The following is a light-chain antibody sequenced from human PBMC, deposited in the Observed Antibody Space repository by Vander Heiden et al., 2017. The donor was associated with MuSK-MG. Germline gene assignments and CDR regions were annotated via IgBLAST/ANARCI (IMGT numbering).Light chain of an antibody. J-gene: IGKJ3*01. V-gene: IGKV4-1*01. CDR3: QQYYSTPLT. CDR2: WAS. Sequence: IIMTQSPHSLAVSLGERTTINCKSSQSVLYSSNNKNYLAWYQQKPGQPPKLLIYWASTRESGVPDRFSGSGSGTDFTLTISSLQAEDVAVYYCQQYYSTPLTFGPGTKVDIK. CDR1: QSVLYSSNNKNY.